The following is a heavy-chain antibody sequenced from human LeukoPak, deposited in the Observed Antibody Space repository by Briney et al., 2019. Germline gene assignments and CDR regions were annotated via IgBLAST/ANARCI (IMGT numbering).Heavy chain of an antibody. CDR1: GGSFSGYY. Sequence: SETLSLTCAVYGGSFSGYYWSWIRQPPGKGLEWIGEINHSGSTNYNPSLKSRVTISVDTSKNQFSLKLSSVTAADTAVYYCASLKPTGSRGHFDYWGQGTLVTVSS. CDR2: INHSGST. D-gene: IGHD3-10*01. CDR3: ASLKPTGSRGHFDY. V-gene: IGHV4-34*01. J-gene: IGHJ4*02.